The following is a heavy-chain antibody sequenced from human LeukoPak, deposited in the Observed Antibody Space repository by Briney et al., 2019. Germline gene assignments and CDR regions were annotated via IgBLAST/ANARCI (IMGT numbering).Heavy chain of an antibody. CDR1: GASINSGY. D-gene: IGHD6-19*01. V-gene: IGHV4-4*07. J-gene: IGHJ4*02. CDR3: AKYSGWYYFDY. Sequence: SETLSLTCTVSGASINSGYWSWIRQPAGKGLEWIGRIYTSGNTDYNPSLKSRVTMSGDTSKNQLSLKLSSVAAADTAVYYCAKYSGWYYFDYWGQGTVVSVSS. CDR2: IYTSGNT.